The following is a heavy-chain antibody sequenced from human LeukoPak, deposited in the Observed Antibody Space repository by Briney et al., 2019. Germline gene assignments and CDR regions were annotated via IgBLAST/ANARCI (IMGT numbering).Heavy chain of an antibody. CDR3: ARDRRYFDWLHDAFDI. Sequence: PGGSLRLSCAASGFTFSNYPMHWFRRAPGKGLEWVAAISYEGNNKYEADSVKGRFTISRDNSRNTLYLQMNSLRAEDTAVYYCARDRRYFDWLHDAFDIWGQGTMVTVSS. V-gene: IGHV3-30-3*01. J-gene: IGHJ3*02. D-gene: IGHD3-9*01. CDR2: ISYEGNNK. CDR1: GFTFSNYP.